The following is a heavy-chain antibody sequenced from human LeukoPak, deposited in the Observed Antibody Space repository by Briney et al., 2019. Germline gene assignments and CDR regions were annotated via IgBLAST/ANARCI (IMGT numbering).Heavy chain of an antibody. Sequence: ASVKVSCKAPGYTFITYGISWVRQAPGQGLEWMAWISAYNGDTNYAQNVQGRVTMTTDTSTSTAYMELRSLTSDDTAVYYCARDNVRLFDYWGQGTLVTVSS. CDR3: ARDNVRLFDY. D-gene: IGHD2-8*01. J-gene: IGHJ4*02. V-gene: IGHV1-18*01. CDR1: GYTFITYG. CDR2: ISAYNGDT.